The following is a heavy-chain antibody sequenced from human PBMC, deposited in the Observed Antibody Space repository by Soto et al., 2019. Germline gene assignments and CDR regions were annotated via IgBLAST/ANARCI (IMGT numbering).Heavy chain of an antibody. D-gene: IGHD6-6*01. CDR3: AKEIAARPLVDYYYGMDV. Sequence: GGSLRLSCAASGFTFSSYGMHWVRQAPGKGLEWVAVISYDGSNKYYADSVKGRFTISRDNSKNTLYLQMNSLRAEDTAVYYWAKEIAARPLVDYYYGMDVWGQGTTVTVSS. CDR2: ISYDGSNK. CDR1: GFTFSSYG. V-gene: IGHV3-30*18. J-gene: IGHJ6*02.